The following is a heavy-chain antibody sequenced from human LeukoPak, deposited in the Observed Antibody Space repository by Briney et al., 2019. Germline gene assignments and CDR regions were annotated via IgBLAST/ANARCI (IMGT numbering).Heavy chain of an antibody. CDR3: TTTYYDLLTGYYTFDY. D-gene: IGHD3-9*01. Sequence: GGSLRLSCAASGLTFSGSAMHWVRQASGKGLEWVGRIRSKANSYATTYSASVKGKFTISRDDSRNTAYLQMNSLKTEDTAVYYCTTTYYDLLTGYYTFDYWGQGTLVTVSS. CDR2: IRSKANSYAT. V-gene: IGHV3-73*01. J-gene: IGHJ4*02. CDR1: GLTFSGSA.